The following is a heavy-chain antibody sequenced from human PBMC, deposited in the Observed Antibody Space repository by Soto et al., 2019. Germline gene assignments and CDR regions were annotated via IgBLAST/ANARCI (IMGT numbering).Heavy chain of an antibody. CDR1: GYLFTSYW. CDR3: ARIWRQRQRPDY. J-gene: IGHJ4*02. Sequence: GESLKLSCHGSGYLFTSYWISWVRQMPGKGLEWMGRIDPSDSYTNYSPSFQGHVTISADKSIRNAYLQWSSLKAYDTAMYYFARIWRQRQRPDYWGQGTLVTVSS. D-gene: IGHD6-25*01. CDR2: IDPSDSYT. V-gene: IGHV5-10-1*01.